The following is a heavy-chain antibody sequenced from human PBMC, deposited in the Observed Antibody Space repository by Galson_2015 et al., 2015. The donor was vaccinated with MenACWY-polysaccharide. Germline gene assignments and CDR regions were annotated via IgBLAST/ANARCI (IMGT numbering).Heavy chain of an antibody. CDR3: ARGRTVRVSGHGVLEY. J-gene: IGHJ4*02. CDR1: GGSFSDYA. V-gene: IGHV1-69*04. D-gene: IGHD5-18*01. CDR2: IIPMAGTK. Sequence: SVKVSCKVSGGSFSDYAITWVRQAPGQGLEWMGRIIPMAGTKNYAQKVQGRVTITADTSRTTVYMELSSLRIEDTALYYCARGRTVRVSGHGVLEYWGQGSLVTVSS.